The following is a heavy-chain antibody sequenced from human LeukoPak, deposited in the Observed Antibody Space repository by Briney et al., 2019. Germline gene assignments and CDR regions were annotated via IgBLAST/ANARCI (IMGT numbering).Heavy chain of an antibody. CDR2: INPSGGST. CDR1: GYTFTSYY. CDR3: ARLRTAMVTGAPFDP. J-gene: IGHJ5*02. Sequence: ASVKVSCKASGYTFTSYYMHWVRQAPGQGLEWMGIINPSGGSTSYAQKFQGRVTMTRDTSTSTVYMELSSLRSEDTAVYYCARLRTAMVTGAPFDPWGQGTLVTVSS. D-gene: IGHD5-18*01. V-gene: IGHV1-46*01.